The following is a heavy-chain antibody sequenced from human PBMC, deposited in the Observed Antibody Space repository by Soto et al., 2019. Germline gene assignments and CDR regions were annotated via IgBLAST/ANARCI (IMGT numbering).Heavy chain of an antibody. D-gene: IGHD1-26*01. CDR1: GYRFSTYW. V-gene: IGHV5-51*01. CDR3: ARLGGIVDTGTWIQ. J-gene: IGHJ1*01. Sequence: GESLKGSGKASGYRFSTYWIGWVRQRPGKGPEWMAIIYPGDSDTRENPSFQGQVTISADKSSNTVHLQWRSLKASDTAIYYCARLGGIVDTGTWIQWGQGTPVTVSS. CDR2: IYPGDSDT.